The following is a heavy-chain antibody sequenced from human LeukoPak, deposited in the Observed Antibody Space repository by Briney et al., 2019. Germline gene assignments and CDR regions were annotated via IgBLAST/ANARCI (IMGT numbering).Heavy chain of an antibody. Sequence: WASVKLSCKASNYTFSSYGIGWVRQAPGQGLEWMGWISNYNGNTNYAQKLQGRVTMSTDSSTSTAYLELRSLKSDDTAVYYCAREYNWNYDYWGQGTLVTVSS. D-gene: IGHD1-7*01. V-gene: IGHV1-18*01. CDR2: ISNYNGNT. J-gene: IGHJ4*02. CDR1: NYTFSSYG. CDR3: AREYNWNYDY.